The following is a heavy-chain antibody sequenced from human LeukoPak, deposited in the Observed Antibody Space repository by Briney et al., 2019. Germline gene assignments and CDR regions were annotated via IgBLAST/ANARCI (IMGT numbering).Heavy chain of an antibody. Sequence: PGGSLRLSCTASGFTFSNYAMTWVRQAPGKGLEWVSVISASGSSTSYADSVKGRFAISSDNSTNTLFLQMNSLRAEDTAVYYCAKEAVWGSYRFYYMDVWGKGTTVTVSS. V-gene: IGHV3-23*01. J-gene: IGHJ6*03. CDR1: GFTFSNYA. CDR2: ISASGSST. D-gene: IGHD3-16*02. CDR3: AKEAVWGSYRFYYMDV.